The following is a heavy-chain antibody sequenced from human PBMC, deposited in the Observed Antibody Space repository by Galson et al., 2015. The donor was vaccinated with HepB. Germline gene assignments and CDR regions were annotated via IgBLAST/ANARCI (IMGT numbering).Heavy chain of an antibody. V-gene: IGHV3-53*04. CDR3: ARGGLYYFSSGCYGQT. D-gene: IGHD3-10*01. Sequence: SLRLSCAASGFTVSSNYMSWVRQAPGKGLEWVSVIYSGGSTYYADSVKGQFTISGPNSKNTLYLQMNSLRAEDTAVYYCARGGLYYFSSGCYGQTWGQGTLVTVSS. J-gene: IGHJ5*02. CDR2: IYSGGST. CDR1: GFTVSSNY.